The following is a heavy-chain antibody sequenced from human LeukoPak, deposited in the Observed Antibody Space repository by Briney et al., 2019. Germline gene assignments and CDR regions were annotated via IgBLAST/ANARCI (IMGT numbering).Heavy chain of an antibody. Sequence: SETLSLTCTVSGGSISSYYWSWIRQPAGKGLEWIGRIYTSGSTNYNPSLKSRVTMSVETSKNQFSLKLSSVTAADTAVYYCARDSPSIAVARFDPWGQGTLVTVSS. CDR3: ARDSPSIAVARFDP. V-gene: IGHV4-4*07. CDR1: GGSISSYY. CDR2: IYTSGST. J-gene: IGHJ5*02. D-gene: IGHD6-19*01.